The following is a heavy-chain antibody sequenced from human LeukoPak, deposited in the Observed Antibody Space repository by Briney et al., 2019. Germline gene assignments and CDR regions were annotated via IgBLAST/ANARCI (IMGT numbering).Heavy chain of an antibody. CDR3: ARVYDSSGYYGSDAFDI. J-gene: IGHJ3*02. D-gene: IGHD3-22*01. Sequence: GGSLRLSCAASGFTFDDYAMHWVRQAPGKGLEWVSGISWNSGSIGYADSVKGRFTISRDNAKNSLYLQMNSLRAEDTAVYYCARVYDSSGYYGSDAFDIWGQGTMVTVSS. CDR2: ISWNSGSI. CDR1: GFTFDDYA. V-gene: IGHV3-9*01.